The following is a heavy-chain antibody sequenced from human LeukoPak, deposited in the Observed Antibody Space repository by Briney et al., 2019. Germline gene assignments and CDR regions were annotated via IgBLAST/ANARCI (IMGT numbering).Heavy chain of an antibody. CDR1: GYTFTSYY. CDR2: INPSGGST. CDR3: ARLRVGYYYYYMDV. V-gene: IGHV1-46*01. J-gene: IGHJ6*03. Sequence: GASVKVSCKASGYTFTSYYMHWVRQAPGQGLEWMGIINPSGGSTSYAQKFQGRVTMTRDTSTSTAYMELRSLRSDDTAVYYCARLRVGYYYYYMDVWGKGTTVTVSS. D-gene: IGHD3-16*01.